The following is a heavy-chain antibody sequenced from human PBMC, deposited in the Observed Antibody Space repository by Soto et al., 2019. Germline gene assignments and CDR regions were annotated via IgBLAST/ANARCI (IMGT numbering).Heavy chain of an antibody. CDR3: TTGSVEGV. D-gene: IGHD2-15*01. CDR1: GLTISNAW. J-gene: IGHJ6*02. V-gene: IGHV3-15*07. Sequence: EVQLVESGGGFIYPGGSLRLSCAASGLTISNAWMNWVRQAPGKGLEWVGRIKTNTEGGTTDHAAAVKGRFTVSRDDSKNTLYLQMNSLKTEDTAVYYCTTGSVEGVWGQGTTVTVSS. CDR2: IKTNTEGGTT.